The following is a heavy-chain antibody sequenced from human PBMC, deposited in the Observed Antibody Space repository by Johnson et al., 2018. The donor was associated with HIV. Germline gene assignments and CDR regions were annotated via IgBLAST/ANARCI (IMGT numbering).Heavy chain of an antibody. Sequence: VPLVESGGGVVRPGGSLRLSCAASGFTFDDYGMNWVRQAPGKGLEWVSGINWNGGSTGYADSVKGRFPISRDNAKNSLYLQMNSLRAEDTALYYCARLDEIAAAGTGDAFDIWGQGTMVTVSS. CDR3: ARLDEIAAAGTGDAFDI. J-gene: IGHJ3*02. CDR1: GFTFDDYG. CDR2: INWNGGST. D-gene: IGHD6-13*01. V-gene: IGHV3-20*04.